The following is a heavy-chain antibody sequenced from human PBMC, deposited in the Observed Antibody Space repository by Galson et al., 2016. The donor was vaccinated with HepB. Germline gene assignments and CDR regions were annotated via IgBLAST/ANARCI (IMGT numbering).Heavy chain of an antibody. J-gene: IGHJ5*02. Sequence: TLSLTCTVSGGSISSHDYYWNWIRQHPGKGLEWIGYIYYSGSTYYNPSLGGRVTMSADTSKNQFSLKLSSVTAADTAVYYCARDSGNCSSTSCFENWFDPWGQGTLVTVSS. CDR1: GGSISSHDYY. CDR2: IYYSGST. V-gene: IGHV4-31*03. CDR3: ARDSGNCSSTSCFENWFDP. D-gene: IGHD2-2*01.